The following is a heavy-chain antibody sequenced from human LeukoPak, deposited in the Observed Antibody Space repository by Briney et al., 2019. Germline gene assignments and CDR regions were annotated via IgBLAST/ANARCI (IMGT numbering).Heavy chain of an antibody. J-gene: IGHJ6*03. CDR2: VDHTGST. Sequence: SETLSLTCTVSDDSITMYYWTWLRQPPGKGLEWIGYVDHTGSTKFNPSLNGRVSISRDTSNNFFSLRLRSVTAADTAVYFCARGRVSSSTWYSTYYYFFYMDFWGKGTTVTVSS. V-gene: IGHV4-59*01. CDR1: DDSITMYY. CDR3: ARGRVSSSTWYSTYYYFFYMDF. D-gene: IGHD4-11*01.